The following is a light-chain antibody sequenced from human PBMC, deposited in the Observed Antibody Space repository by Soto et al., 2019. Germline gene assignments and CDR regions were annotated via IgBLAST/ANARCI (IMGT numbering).Light chain of an antibody. Sequence: DIQVTQSPSSLSASVGDRVTITCRASQIISSYLNWYQQKPGKAPKLLIYAASSLHSGVPSRFSGSGSGTDFTLTISSLQPEDFATYYCQQSHNTPSLTFGGGTKVDIK. J-gene: IGKJ4*01. CDR2: AAS. CDR1: QIISSY. V-gene: IGKV1-39*01. CDR3: QQSHNTPSLT.